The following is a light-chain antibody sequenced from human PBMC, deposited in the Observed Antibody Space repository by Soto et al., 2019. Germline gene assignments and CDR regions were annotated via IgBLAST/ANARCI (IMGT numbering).Light chain of an antibody. CDR3: TSYTSISPYV. Sequence: QSALTQPASVSAAPGQSITISCTGTSSNIGAYNYVSWYQQHATEAPKLMIYNDSNRPAGASHLFSCSSCSSTTPLTICVLKGDDEDDYYCTSYTSISPYVFGTGTKVTVL. CDR2: NDS. J-gene: IGLJ1*01. V-gene: IGLV2-14*01. CDR1: SSNIGAYNY.